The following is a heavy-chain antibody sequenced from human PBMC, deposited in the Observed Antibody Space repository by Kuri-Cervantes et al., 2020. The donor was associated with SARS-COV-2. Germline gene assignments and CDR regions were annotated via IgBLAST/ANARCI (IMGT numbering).Heavy chain of an antibody. CDR3: ARVKTIFGVAPFDY. D-gene: IGHD3-3*01. CDR1: GGSISSYY. Sequence: SETLSLTCTVSGGSISSYYWSWIRQPPGKGLEWIGYIYYSGSTNYNPSLKSRVTISVDTSKNQFSLKLSSVTAGDTAVYYCARVKTIFGVAPFDYWGQGTLVTVSS. V-gene: IGHV4-59*12. J-gene: IGHJ4*02. CDR2: IYYSGST.